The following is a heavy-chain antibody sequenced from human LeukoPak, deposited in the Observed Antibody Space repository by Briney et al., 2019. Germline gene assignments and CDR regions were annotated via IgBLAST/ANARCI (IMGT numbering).Heavy chain of an antibody. V-gene: IGHV4-34*01. Sequence: PSETLSLTCAVYGGSFSGYYWSWIRQPPGKGLEWIGEINHSGSTNYNPSLKSRVTISVDMSKNQFSLKLSSVTAADTAVYYCARGSGSYYYYYGMDVWGQGTTVTVSS. CDR3: ARGSGSYYYYYGMDV. D-gene: IGHD1-26*01. CDR2: INHSGST. CDR1: GGSFSGYY. J-gene: IGHJ6*02.